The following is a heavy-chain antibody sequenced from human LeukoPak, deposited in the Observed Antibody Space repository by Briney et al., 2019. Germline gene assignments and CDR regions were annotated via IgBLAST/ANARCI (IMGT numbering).Heavy chain of an antibody. J-gene: IGHJ6*03. CDR1: GFTVSSNY. D-gene: IGHD3-10*01. V-gene: IGHV3-66*02. CDR3: ARDGYYGSGSYYNRGNYYYMDV. CDR2: IYGGGST. Sequence: GGSLRLSCAASGFTVSSNYMSWVRQAPGKGLEWVSVIYGGGSTYYADSVKGRFTISTDNSKNTLYLQMNSLRAEDTAVYYCARDGYYGSGSYYNRGNYYYMDVWGKGTTVTVSS.